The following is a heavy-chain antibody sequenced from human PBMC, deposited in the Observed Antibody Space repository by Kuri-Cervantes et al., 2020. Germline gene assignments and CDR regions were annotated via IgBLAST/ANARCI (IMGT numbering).Heavy chain of an antibody. D-gene: IGHD6-13*01. CDR3: ARGTSDSSSWYRPSTADYYMDV. Sequence: ASVKVSWKASGYTFTSYGISWVRQAPGQGLEWMGWISAYNGNTNYAQKLQGRVTMTTDTSTSTAYMELRSLRSDDTAAYYCARGTSDSSSWYRPSTADYYMDVWGKGTTVTVSS. V-gene: IGHV1-18*01. CDR1: GYTFTSYG. CDR2: ISAYNGNT. J-gene: IGHJ6*03.